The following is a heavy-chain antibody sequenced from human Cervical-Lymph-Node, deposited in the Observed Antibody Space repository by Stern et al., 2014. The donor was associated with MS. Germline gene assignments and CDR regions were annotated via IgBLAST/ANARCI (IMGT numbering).Heavy chain of an antibody. Sequence: VQLEESGAEVKKPGASVKVSCKASGYTFIGYYMHWMRQAPGQGLEWMGRIDPDSGGSDYAQEFQDRVSMTRDTSISTAYLELNRLSSDDTAVYYCASRKPSDVDNSTRLEYWGQGTLVTVSS. CDR3: ASRKPSDVDNSTRLEY. CDR1: GYTFIGYY. J-gene: IGHJ4*02. D-gene: IGHD6-13*01. V-gene: IGHV1-2*06. CDR2: IDPDSGGS.